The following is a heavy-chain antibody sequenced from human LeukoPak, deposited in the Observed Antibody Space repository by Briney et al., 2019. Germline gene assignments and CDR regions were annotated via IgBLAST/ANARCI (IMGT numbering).Heavy chain of an antibody. V-gene: IGHV3-23*01. D-gene: IGHD6-13*01. Sequence: GGTLRLSCAASGFTFSNHGMNWVRQAPGKGLEWVSGISWNSGHRGYADSVKGRFTISRDNSKNTLYVQMSSLRVEDTAVYYCARDGSSWYEQYYYYMDFWGKGTTVTVSS. CDR3: ARDGSSWYEQYYYYMDF. CDR2: ISWNSGHR. CDR1: GFTFSNHG. J-gene: IGHJ6*03.